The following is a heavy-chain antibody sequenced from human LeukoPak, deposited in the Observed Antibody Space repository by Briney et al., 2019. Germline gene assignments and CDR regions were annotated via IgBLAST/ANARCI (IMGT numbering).Heavy chain of an antibody. J-gene: IGHJ4*02. CDR3: ARDGGTYYYFDH. Sequence: ASVKVSCKASGGTFSSYAISWLRQAPGQGLEWMGWINGYNGYTNYGQNFQGRVTVTTDTSTNTAHMELRSLRYDDTAIYYCARDGGTYYYFDHWGQGTLVTVSS. CDR2: INGYNGYT. D-gene: IGHD1-26*01. CDR1: GGTFSSYA. V-gene: IGHV1-18*01.